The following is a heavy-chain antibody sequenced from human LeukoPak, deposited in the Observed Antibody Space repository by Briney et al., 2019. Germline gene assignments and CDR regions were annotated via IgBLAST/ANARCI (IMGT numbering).Heavy chain of an antibody. CDR2: TYYRSKWFN. V-gene: IGHV6-1*01. D-gene: IGHD5-24*01. Sequence: SQTLSLTCAISGDSVSSNSVVWNWIRQSPSRGLEWLGRTYYRSKWFNDYAESVKCRITINPDTSKNQFSLQLSSVTPEDTAVYYCARATREGYTPLDYWGQGTLVIVSS. CDR1: GDSVSSNSVV. J-gene: IGHJ4*02. CDR3: ARATREGYTPLDY.